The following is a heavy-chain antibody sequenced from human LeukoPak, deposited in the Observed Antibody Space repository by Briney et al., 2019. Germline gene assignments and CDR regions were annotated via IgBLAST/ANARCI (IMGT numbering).Heavy chain of an antibody. CDR1: GFTLSSYW. D-gene: IGHD6-19*01. CDR3: ARSNSSGWYYFDY. J-gene: IGHJ4*02. CDR2: INSDGSST. V-gene: IGHV3-74*01. Sequence: GGSLRLSCAASGFTLSSYWMHWVRQAPGKGLVWVSRINSDGSSTSYADSVKGRFTISRDNAKNTLYLQMNSLRAEDTAVYYCARSNSSGWYYFDYWGQGTLVTVSS.